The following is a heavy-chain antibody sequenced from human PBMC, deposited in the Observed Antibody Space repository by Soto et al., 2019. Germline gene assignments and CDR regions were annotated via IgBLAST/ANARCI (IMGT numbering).Heavy chain of an antibody. D-gene: IGHD5-12*01. J-gene: IGHJ3*02. Sequence: QVQLVQSGAEVKKPGASVKVSCKASGYTFTGYYMHWVRHAPGQGLEWMGWINPNSGGTNYAQKFQGWVTMTRDTSISTAYMELSMLRSDDTAVYYCARVRRDGYNFDAFDIWGQGTMVTVSS. V-gene: IGHV1-2*04. CDR2: INPNSGGT. CDR3: ARVRRDGYNFDAFDI. CDR1: GYTFTGYY.